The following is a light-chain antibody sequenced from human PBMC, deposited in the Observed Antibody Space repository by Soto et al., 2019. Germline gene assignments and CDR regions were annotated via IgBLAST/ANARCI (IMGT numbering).Light chain of an antibody. CDR2: LVS. CDR1: QILLYTNGYNY. CDR3: MQALQTPYT. Sequence: DIVMTQSPLSLPVTPGEPASISCRSSQILLYTNGYNYLDWYLQKPGQSPQLLLYLVSNRASGVTNRFSGSGSGTDFTLKISRVEAEDVGVYYCMQALQTPYTFGQGTKLEIK. V-gene: IGKV2-28*01. J-gene: IGKJ2*01.